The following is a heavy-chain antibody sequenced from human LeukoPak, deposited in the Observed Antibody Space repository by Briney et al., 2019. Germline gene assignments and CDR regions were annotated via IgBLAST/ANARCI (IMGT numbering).Heavy chain of an antibody. D-gene: IGHD7-27*01. CDR3: ARDHNWGFDY. Sequence: GRSLRLSCAASGFTFSSYSMNWVRQAPGKGLEWVSYISTSTTPIEYADSVKGRFTISRDNARNSLYLQMNSLRDEDTAVYFCARDHNWGFDYWGQGTLVTVSS. CDR1: GFTFSSYS. J-gene: IGHJ4*02. CDR2: ISTSTTPI. V-gene: IGHV3-48*02.